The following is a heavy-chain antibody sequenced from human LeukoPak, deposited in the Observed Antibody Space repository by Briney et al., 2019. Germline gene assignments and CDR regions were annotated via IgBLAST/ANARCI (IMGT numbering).Heavy chain of an antibody. Sequence: LTGGSLRLSCAASGFTFSSYSMNWVRQAPGKGLEWVSYISSSSSTIYYADSVKGRFTISRDNAKNSLYLQMNSLRAEDTAVYYCARVFTRGYYDSSGYSDYWGQGTLVTVSS. V-gene: IGHV3-48*01. D-gene: IGHD3-22*01. CDR2: ISSSSSTI. J-gene: IGHJ4*02. CDR1: GFTFSSYS. CDR3: ARVFTRGYYDSSGYSDY.